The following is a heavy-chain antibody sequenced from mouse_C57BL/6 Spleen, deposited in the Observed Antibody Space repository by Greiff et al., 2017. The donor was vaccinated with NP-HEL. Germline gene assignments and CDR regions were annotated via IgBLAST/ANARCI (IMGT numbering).Heavy chain of an antibody. CDR3: ARRGATVVAPFDY. Sequence: EVQLQQSGPELVKPGASVKISCKASGYSFTDYNMNWVKQSNGKSLEWIGVINPNYGTTSYNQKFKGKATLTADKSSSTAYMELRSLTSEDSAVYFCARRGATVVAPFDYWGQGTTLTVSS. D-gene: IGHD1-1*01. J-gene: IGHJ2*01. CDR2: INPNYGTT. V-gene: IGHV1-39*01. CDR1: GYSFTDYN.